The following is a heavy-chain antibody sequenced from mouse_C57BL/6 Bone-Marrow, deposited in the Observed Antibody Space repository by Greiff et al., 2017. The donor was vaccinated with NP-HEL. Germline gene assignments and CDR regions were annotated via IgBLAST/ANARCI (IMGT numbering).Heavy chain of an antibody. D-gene: IGHD1-1*01. V-gene: IGHV14-4*01. CDR2: IDPENGDT. CDR1: GFNIKDDY. Sequence: VQLQQSGAELVRPGASVKLSCTASGFNIKDDYMHWVKQRPEQGLEWIGWIDPENGDTEYASKFQGKATITADTSSNTAYLQLSSLTSEDTAVYYCTTCPSVVYWYFDGWGTGTTVTVSS. J-gene: IGHJ1*03. CDR3: TTCPSVVYWYFDG.